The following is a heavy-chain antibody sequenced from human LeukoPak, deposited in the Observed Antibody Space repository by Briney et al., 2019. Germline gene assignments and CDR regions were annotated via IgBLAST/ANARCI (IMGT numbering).Heavy chain of an antibody. CDR1: GFTFSNYW. J-gene: IGHJ4*02. D-gene: IGHD5-12*01. CDR3: VRDGGVSGYDLLDY. V-gene: IGHV3-7*01. CDR2: INQDGSEE. Sequence: GGSLRLSCAASGFTFSNYWMTWVRQAPGKGLEWVANINQDGSEEYYMDSVKARFTISRDNAKDSLSLQMNSLRAEDTAVYYCVRDGGVSGYDLLDYWGQGTLVNVSS.